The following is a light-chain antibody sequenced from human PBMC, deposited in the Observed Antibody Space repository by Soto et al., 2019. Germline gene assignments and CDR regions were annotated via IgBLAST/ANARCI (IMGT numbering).Light chain of an antibody. CDR1: SSDVGGYNY. J-gene: IGLJ1*01. CDR2: EVS. V-gene: IGLV2-8*01. CDR3: TSYAGSNNLDI. Sequence: QSVLTKPPSASGSPGQSVTISCTGTSSDVGGYNYVSWYQQHPGKAPKLMIYEVSKRPSGVPDRFSGSKSGNTASLTVSGLQAEDEADYYCTSYAGSNNLDIFGTGTKLTVL.